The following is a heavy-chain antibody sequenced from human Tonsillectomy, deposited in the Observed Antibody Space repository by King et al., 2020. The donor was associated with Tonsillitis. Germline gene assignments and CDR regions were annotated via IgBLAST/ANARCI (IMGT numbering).Heavy chain of an antibody. V-gene: IGHV1-69*12. CDR2: IMPIFGTA. Sequence: QLVQSGAEVNKPGSSVKVSCKASGGTFSSYAISWVRQAPGQGLEWMGWIMPIFGTANYAQKFQGRVTITADDSTSTAYMELNSLRFEDTAVYYCARELVPHYFDYWGQGTLGTVSS. J-gene: IGHJ4*02. CDR3: ARELVPHYFDY. CDR1: GGTFSSYA.